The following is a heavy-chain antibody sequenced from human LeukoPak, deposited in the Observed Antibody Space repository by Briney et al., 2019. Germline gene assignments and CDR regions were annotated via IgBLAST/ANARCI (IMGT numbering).Heavy chain of an antibody. CDR1: EFAFSDYG. Sequence: GGSLRLSCAASEFAFSDYGMHWVRQAPGKGLEWVAVIWYDESDKYYADSVKGRFTISRDNSKNTVYLQMNSLRVEDTAVYYCAREGYNSGPDFDYWGQGTLVTVSS. V-gene: IGHV3-33*01. J-gene: IGHJ4*02. D-gene: IGHD6-19*01. CDR2: IWYDESDK. CDR3: AREGYNSGPDFDY.